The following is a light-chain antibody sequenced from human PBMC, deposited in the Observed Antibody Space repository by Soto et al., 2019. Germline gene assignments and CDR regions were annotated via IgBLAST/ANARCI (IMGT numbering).Light chain of an antibody. Sequence: EIVLTQSAGTLSLSAGERATLSCRASQSVASTYLAWYQQKPGQAPRLLIYGASSRAAGIPDRFSGSGSGTVFTLTISRLEPEDFAVYYCQQRSNWITFGQGTRLEIK. J-gene: IGKJ5*01. V-gene: IGKV3D-20*02. CDR2: GAS. CDR3: QQRSNWIT. CDR1: QSVASTY.